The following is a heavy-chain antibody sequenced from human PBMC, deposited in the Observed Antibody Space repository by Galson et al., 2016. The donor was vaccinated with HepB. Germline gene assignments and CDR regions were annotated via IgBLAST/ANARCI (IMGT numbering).Heavy chain of an antibody. CDR2: LSSTSSTI. CDR1: GFSFSSYN. D-gene: IGHD1-26*01. J-gene: IGHJ6*02. V-gene: IGHV3-48*02. Sequence: SLRLSCAASGFSFSSYNMNWVRQAPGKGLEWVSFLSSTSSTIYYADSVKGRFTIFRDNAKNSLYLQMNSLRDEDTAVYYCSRELMGSKEYYYYGMDVWGQGTTGTVSS. CDR3: SRELMGSKEYYYYGMDV.